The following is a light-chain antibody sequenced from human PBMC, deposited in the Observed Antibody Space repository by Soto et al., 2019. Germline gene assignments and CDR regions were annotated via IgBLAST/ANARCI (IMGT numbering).Light chain of an antibody. V-gene: IGLV7-43*01. J-gene: IGLJ2*01. Sequence: QAVVTQEPSLTVSPGGTVTLTCATSTGAVTSGYYPNWFQQKPGRAPRALIYSTNNKYSWTPARFSGSLLGGKAALTLSGVQPADEADYYCLLYYGGQLGVFGGGTKVTVL. CDR2: STN. CDR3: LLYYGGQLGV. CDR1: TGAVTSGYY.